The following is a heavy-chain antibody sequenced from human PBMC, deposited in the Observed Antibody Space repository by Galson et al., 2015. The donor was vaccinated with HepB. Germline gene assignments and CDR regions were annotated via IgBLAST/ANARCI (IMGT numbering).Heavy chain of an antibody. CDR1: GFTFSSYA. D-gene: IGHD4-17*01. Sequence: SLRLSCAASGFTFSSYAMSWVRQAPGKGPEWVSAISGSGGSTYYADSVKGRFTISRDNSKNTLYLQMNSLRAEDTAVYYCAKQRATVTTLGLDYWGQGTLVTVSS. J-gene: IGHJ4*02. CDR2: ISGSGGST. CDR3: AKQRATVTTLGLDY. V-gene: IGHV3-23*01.